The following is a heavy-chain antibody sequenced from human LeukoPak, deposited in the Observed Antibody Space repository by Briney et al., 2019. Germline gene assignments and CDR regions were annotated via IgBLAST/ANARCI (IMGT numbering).Heavy chain of an antibody. CDR1: GGSISSGDYY. CDR2: IYYSGST. V-gene: IGHV4-30-4*01. D-gene: IGHD6-6*01. J-gene: IGHJ6*02. Sequence: SQTLSLTCTVSGGSISSGDYYWSWLRQPPGKGLEWIGYIYYSGSTYYNPSLKSRVTISVDTSKNQFSLKLSSVTAADTAVYYCARLNSRPRYGMDVWGQGTTVTVSS. CDR3: ARLNSRPRYGMDV.